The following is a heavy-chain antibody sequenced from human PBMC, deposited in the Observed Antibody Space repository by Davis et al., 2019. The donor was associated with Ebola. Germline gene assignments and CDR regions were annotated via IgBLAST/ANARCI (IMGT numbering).Heavy chain of an antibody. J-gene: IGHJ6*03. CDR2: IWYDGSNK. V-gene: IGHV3-33*01. D-gene: IGHD7-27*01. CDR3: ARAPAWDYYYYMDV. CDR1: GFTFSSYG. Sequence: GESLKISCAASGFTFSSYGMHWVRQAPGKGLEWVAVIWYDGSNKYYADSVKGRFTISRDNSKNTLYLQMNSLRAEDTAVYYCARAPAWDYYYYMDVWGKGTTVTVSS.